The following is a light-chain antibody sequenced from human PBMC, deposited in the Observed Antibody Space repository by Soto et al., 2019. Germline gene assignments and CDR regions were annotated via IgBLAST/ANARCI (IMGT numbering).Light chain of an antibody. CDR2: DET. CDR3: LLVDSGIVV. V-gene: IGLV7-46*01. CDR1: SGTFTTGLY. J-gene: IGLJ2*01. Sequence: QAVVTQEPSLSVSPGGTVTLTCGSSSGTFTTGLYPHWFQQKPGHAPRTLIYDETNKHSWTPARLSAALLGGKAALTLSGAQPEDEADYYCLLVDSGIVVFGGGTKLTVL.